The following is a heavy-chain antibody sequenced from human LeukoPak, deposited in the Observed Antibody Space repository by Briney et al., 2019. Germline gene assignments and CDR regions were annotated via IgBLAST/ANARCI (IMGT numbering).Heavy chain of an antibody. CDR1: GFTFSSYS. Sequence: GGSLRLSCAASGFTFSSYSMNWVRQAPGKGPEWVSYISSSSSTIYYADSVKGRFTVSRDNAKNSLYLQMNSLRAEDTAVYYCARDFTVTTSSYWGQGTLVTVSS. V-gene: IGHV3-48*01. D-gene: IGHD4-17*01. J-gene: IGHJ4*02. CDR2: ISSSSSTI. CDR3: ARDFTVTTSSY.